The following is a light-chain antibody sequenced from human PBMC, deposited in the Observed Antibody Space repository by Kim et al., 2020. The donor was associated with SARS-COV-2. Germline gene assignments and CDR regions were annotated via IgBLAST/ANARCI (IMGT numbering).Light chain of an antibody. CDR2: YDS. V-gene: IGLV3-21*04. J-gene: IGLJ3*02. Sequence: VAPGKPARITCGGNNIGSKSVHWYPQKPGQAPVLVIYYDSDRPSGIPERFSGSNSGNTATLTISRVEAGDEADYYCQVWDSSSWVFGGGTQLTVL. CDR3: QVWDSSSWV. CDR1: NIGSKS.